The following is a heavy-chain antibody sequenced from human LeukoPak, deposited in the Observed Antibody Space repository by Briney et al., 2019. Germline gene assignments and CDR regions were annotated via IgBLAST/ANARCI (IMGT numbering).Heavy chain of an antibody. CDR1: GFTFSSYW. V-gene: IGHV3-74*01. Sequence: PGGSLRLSCAASGFTFSSYWMHWVRQAPGKGVVWVSRINSDGSSTSYADSVKGRFTISRDNAKNTLYLQMSSLRAEDTAVYYCARGSSGSPPDYWGQGTLVTVSS. CDR3: ARGSSGSPPDY. J-gene: IGHJ4*02. D-gene: IGHD3-10*01. CDR2: INSDGSST.